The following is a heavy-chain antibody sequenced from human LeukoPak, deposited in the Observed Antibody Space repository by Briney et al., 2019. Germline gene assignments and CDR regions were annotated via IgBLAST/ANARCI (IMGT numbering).Heavy chain of an antibody. D-gene: IGHD6-19*01. CDR3: ARGPVAGKGEIDY. CDR1: GDSVSSNSAA. Sequence: SQTLSLTCVISGDSVSSNSAAWNWIRQSPSRGLEWLGRTYYRSKWYNDYAVSVKSRITINPDTSKNQFSLLLNSMTLEDTAVYYCARGPVAGKGEIDYWGQGALVTVSS. J-gene: IGHJ4*02. V-gene: IGHV6-1*01. CDR2: TYYRSKWYN.